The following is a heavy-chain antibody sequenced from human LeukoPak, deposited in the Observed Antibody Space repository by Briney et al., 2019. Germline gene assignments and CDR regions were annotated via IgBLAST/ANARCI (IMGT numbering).Heavy chain of an antibody. CDR2: INPNSGGT. Sequence: ASVKVSCKASGYTFTGYYMHWVRQAPGQGLEWMGWINPNSGGTNYAQKLQGRVTMTTDTSTSTAYMELRSLRSDDTAVYYCARGDGSGSRYYFDYWGQGTLVTVSS. V-gene: IGHV1-2*02. D-gene: IGHD3-10*01. CDR3: ARGDGSGSRYYFDY. J-gene: IGHJ4*02. CDR1: GYTFTGYY.